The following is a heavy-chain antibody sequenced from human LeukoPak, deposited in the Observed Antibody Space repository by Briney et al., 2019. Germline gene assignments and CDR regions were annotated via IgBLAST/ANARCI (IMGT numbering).Heavy chain of an antibody. J-gene: IGHJ4*02. CDR3: AEQVSDYDSSTYYYY. Sequence: GGSLRLSCAASGFTFSSYAMSWVRQAPGKGLEWVSDISGSGGTTYYADSVKGRFIISRDKSKNTLYLQMNSLRAEDTAVYYCAEQVSDYDSSTYYYYWGQGALVTVSS. CDR1: GFTFSSYA. CDR2: ISGSGGTT. D-gene: IGHD3-22*01. V-gene: IGHV3-23*01.